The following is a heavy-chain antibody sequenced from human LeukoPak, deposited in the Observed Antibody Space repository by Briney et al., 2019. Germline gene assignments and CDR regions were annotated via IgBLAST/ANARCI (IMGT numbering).Heavy chain of an antibody. CDR3: ASSPPYCSSTNCYANY. CDR1: GFTFSSYS. D-gene: IGHD2-2*01. V-gene: IGHV3-21*01. Sequence: GGSLRLSCAASGFTFSSYSMNWVRQAPGQGLEWVSSISSISSHIFYADSVKGRFTISRDNAKNSLYLQMSSLRAEDTAVYYCASSPPYCSSTNCYANYWGQGTLVTVSS. J-gene: IGHJ4*02. CDR2: ISSISSHI.